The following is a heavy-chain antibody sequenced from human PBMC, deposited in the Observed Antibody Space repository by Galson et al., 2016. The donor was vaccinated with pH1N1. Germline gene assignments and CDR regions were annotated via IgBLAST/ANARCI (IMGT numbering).Heavy chain of an antibody. J-gene: IGHJ6*02. CDR2: IHVDTGNT. V-gene: IGHV1-18*01. CDR3: ARAGNCDGDRCYGNGLDV. D-gene: IGHD2-21*01. Sequence: SVKVSCKASGYTFISNGISWVRQAPGQGLEWMGWIHVDTGNTVHAQKLQDRVTMTTDTSTKTAYMELRSLKSDDTAVYYCARAGNCDGDRCYGNGLDVWGQGTTVTVSS. CDR1: GYTFISNG.